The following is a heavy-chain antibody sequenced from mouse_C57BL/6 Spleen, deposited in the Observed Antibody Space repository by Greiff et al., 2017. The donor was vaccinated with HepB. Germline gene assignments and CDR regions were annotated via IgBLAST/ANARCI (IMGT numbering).Heavy chain of an antibody. D-gene: IGHD2-4*01. CDR1: GYTFTDYY. CDR3: ARWDYDENFDY. CDR2: IYPGSGNT. J-gene: IGHJ2*01. V-gene: IGHV1-76*01. Sequence: VQLQQSGAELVRPGASVKLSCKASGYTFTDYYINWVKQRPGQGLEWIARIYPGSGNTYYNEKFKGKATLTAEKSSSTAYMQLSSLTSEDSAVYFCARWDYDENFDYWGQGTTLTVSS.